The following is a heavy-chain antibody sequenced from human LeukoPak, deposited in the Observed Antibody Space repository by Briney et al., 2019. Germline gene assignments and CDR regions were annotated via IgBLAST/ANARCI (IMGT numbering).Heavy chain of an antibody. CDR2: ISSSSSYI. CDR1: GFTFSSYS. CDR3: ARDFRSGRTFDY. Sequence: GGSLRLSCAASGFTFSSYSMNWVRQAPGKGLEWVSSISSSSSYIYYADSVKGRFTISRDNAKNSLYLQMDSLRAEDTAVYYCARDFRSGRTFDYSGQETLVTVSP. D-gene: IGHD2-15*01. J-gene: IGHJ4*02. V-gene: IGHV3-21*01.